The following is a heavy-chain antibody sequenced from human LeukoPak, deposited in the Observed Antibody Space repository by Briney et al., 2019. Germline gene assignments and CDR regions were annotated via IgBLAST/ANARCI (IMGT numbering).Heavy chain of an antibody. J-gene: IGHJ3*02. V-gene: IGHV4-39*07. CDR1: GGSISITSYY. D-gene: IGHD2-2*01. CDR2: MYSSGST. CDR3: ARGPPDCSSTSCYAFDAFDI. Sequence: SETLSLTCTVSGGSISITSYYRGWIRQPPGKGLEWIGSMYSSGSTYYNPSLKSRVTISVDTSKNQFSLKLSSVTAADTAVYYCARGPPDCSSTSCYAFDAFDIWGQGTMVTVSS.